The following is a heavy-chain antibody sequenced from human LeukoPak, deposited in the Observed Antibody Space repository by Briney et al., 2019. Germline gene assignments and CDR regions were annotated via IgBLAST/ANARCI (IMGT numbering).Heavy chain of an antibody. D-gene: IGHD3-22*01. CDR2: ISGSGGST. Sequence: GGSLRLSCAASGFTFSSYGMHWVRQAPGKGLEWVSAISGSGGSTYYADSVKGRFTISRDNSKNTLYLQMNSLRAEDTAVYYCAKGRYYDSSGYLEYYFDYWGQGTLVTVSS. J-gene: IGHJ4*02. V-gene: IGHV3-23*01. CDR1: GFTFSSYG. CDR3: AKGRYYDSSGYLEYYFDY.